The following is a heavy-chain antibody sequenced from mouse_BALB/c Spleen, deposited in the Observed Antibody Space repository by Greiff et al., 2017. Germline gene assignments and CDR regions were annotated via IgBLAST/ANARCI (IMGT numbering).Heavy chain of an antibody. D-gene: IGHD1-2*01. J-gene: IGHJ4*01. V-gene: IGHV5-17*02. CDR1: GFTFSSFG. CDR3: ARSHYGLYAMDY. Sequence: EVQVVESGGGLVQPGGSRKLSCAASGFTFSSFGMHWVRQAPEKGLEWVAYISSGSSTIYYADTVKGRFTISRDNPKNTLFLQMTSLRSEDTAMYYCARSHYGLYAMDYWGQGTSVTVSS. CDR2: ISSGSSTI.